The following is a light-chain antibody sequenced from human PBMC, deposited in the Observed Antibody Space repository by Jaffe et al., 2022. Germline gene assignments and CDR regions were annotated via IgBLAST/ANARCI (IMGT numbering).Light chain of an antibody. V-gene: IGLV4-60*03. J-gene: IGLJ1*01. CDR1: SGRTNYI. CDR2: IDKSGNY. CDR3: ETWDRNTQHYV. Sequence: QPVLTQSSSASASLGSSVRLTCTLSSGRTNYIIAWHQQQPGKAPHYLMTIDKSGNYNKGSGVPDRFSGSSSGADRYLTISNLQSEDEADYYCETWDRNTQHYVFATGTQVTVL.